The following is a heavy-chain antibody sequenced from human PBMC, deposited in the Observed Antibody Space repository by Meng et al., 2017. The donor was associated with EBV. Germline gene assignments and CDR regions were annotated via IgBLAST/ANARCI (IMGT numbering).Heavy chain of an antibody. V-gene: IGHV1-2*06. CDR2: INPNSGGT. CDR1: ADTFTGYY. Sequence: QVQLVRSGDKVKKPGASGKVSCKVSADTFTGYYMHWLRQAPGQGLEWLGRINPNSGGTNYAQKFQGRVTMTRDTSISTAYMELSRLRSDDTAVYYCARVGIAVAGTGDYWGQGTLVTVSS. J-gene: IGHJ4*02. D-gene: IGHD6-19*01. CDR3: ARVGIAVAGTGDY.